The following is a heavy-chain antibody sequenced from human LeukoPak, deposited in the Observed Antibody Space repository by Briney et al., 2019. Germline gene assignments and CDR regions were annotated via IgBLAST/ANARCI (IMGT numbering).Heavy chain of an antibody. CDR2: IYPGDSHT. CDR3: ARCGAGSGSLYSYYYKDV. Sequence: GESLKISCKASGYDFTTYWIGWVRQMPGKGLEWMGIIYPGDSHTRYSPSFQGQVTISADKSVSTAYLQWSSLKASDCAVYYCARCGAGSGSLYSYYYKDVWGKGTTVTISS. CDR1: GYDFTTYW. D-gene: IGHD3-10*01. V-gene: IGHV5-51*01. J-gene: IGHJ6*03.